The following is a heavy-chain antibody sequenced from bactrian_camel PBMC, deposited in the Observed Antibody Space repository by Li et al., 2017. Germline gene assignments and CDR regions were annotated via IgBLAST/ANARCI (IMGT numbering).Heavy chain of an antibody. CDR1: GFTFSDYG. V-gene: IGHV3S1*01. D-gene: IGHD3*01. Sequence: QVQLVESGGGLVQPGGSLRLSCAASGFTFSDYGMNWVRQAPGRELEWVATINKGGASTYHGDSVRGRFAISRDDAKNTLYLQLNSLKTEDTAMYYCAKDSPFVGYLGIHDYLSKVAGNLRGQGTQVTVS. J-gene: IGHJ4*01. CDR2: INKGGAST. CDR3: AKDSPFVGYLGIHDYLSKVAGNL.